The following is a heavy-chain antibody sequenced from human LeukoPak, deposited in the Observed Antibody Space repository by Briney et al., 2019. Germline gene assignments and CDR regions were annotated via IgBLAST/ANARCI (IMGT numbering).Heavy chain of an antibody. CDR2: IHIDENRK. CDR3: VRGSSDWNGMDV. D-gene: IGHD6-19*01. Sequence: HPGGSLRLSCAASGFTFSNHWMHWVRQVPGKGLVSVSRIHIDENRKTYADSVKGRFTISRDNAKNTLYLQMNSLGVEDTAVYYCVRGSSDWNGMDVWGQGTTVTVSS. CDR1: GFTFSNHW. V-gene: IGHV3-74*01. J-gene: IGHJ6*02.